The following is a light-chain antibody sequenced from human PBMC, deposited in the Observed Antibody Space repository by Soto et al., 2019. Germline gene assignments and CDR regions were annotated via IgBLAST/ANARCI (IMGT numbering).Light chain of an antibody. V-gene: IGKV3-11*01. J-gene: IGKJ5*01. CDR3: QQRSNCPIT. CDR1: QSVSSY. Sequence: EIVLTQSPATLSLSPGERATLSCRASQSVSSYLAWYQQKPGQAPRLLIYDASNRATGIPARFSGSGSWTDFTLTIISLEPEDFAVYYCQQRSNCPITFGQGTRLEIK. CDR2: DAS.